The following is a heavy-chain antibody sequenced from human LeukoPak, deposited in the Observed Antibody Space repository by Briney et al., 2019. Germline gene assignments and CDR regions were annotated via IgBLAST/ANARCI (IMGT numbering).Heavy chain of an antibody. D-gene: IGHD3-22*01. J-gene: IGHJ4*02. CDR3: ARSPFGYYPPLGFDY. V-gene: IGHV3-48*03. CDR1: GFTFSSYE. Sequence: GGSLRLSCAASGFTFSSYEMNWVRQAPGKGLEWVSYISSSGSTIYYADSVKGRFTISRDNAKNSLYLQTNSLRAEDTAVYYCARSPFGYYPPLGFDYWGQGTLVTVSS. CDR2: ISSSGSTI.